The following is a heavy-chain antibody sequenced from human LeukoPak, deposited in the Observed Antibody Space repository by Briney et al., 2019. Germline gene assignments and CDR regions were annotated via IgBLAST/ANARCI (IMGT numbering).Heavy chain of an antibody. D-gene: IGHD1-1*01. Sequence: SETLSLTCTVSGGSISSYYWSWIRQPPGQGLEWIGYIYHSGSTNYNASLKSRVTMSVDTSKNQFSLKLSSVTAADTAVYYCASGGGWNDKFVYWGQGALVTVSP. CDR1: GGSISSYY. J-gene: IGHJ4*02. CDR2: IYHSGST. V-gene: IGHV4-59*01. CDR3: ASGGGWNDKFVY.